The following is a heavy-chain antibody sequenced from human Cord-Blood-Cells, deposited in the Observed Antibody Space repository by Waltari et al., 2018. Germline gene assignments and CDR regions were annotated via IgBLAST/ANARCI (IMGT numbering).Heavy chain of an antibody. CDR2: IYYSGST. V-gene: IGHV4-39*07. CDR3: ARLNVPFYYDSSGYYYFDY. CDR1: GGSISSSSYY. D-gene: IGHD3-22*01. Sequence: QLQLQESGPGLVKPSETLSLTCTVSGGSISSSSYYWGWIRQPPGKGLGWIGSIYYSGSTNYNPSLKSRVNISVDTSKNQFSLKLSSVTAADTAVYYCARLNVPFYYDSSGYYYFDYWGQGTLVTVSS. J-gene: IGHJ4*02.